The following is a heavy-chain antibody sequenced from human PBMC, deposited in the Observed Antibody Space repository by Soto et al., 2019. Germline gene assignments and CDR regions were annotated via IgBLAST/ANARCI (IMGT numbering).Heavy chain of an antibody. D-gene: IGHD4-17*01. V-gene: IGHV3-33*01. J-gene: IGHJ5*02. CDR2: IWYDGSNK. Sequence: GGSLRLSCAASGFTFSSYGMHWVRQAPGKGLEWVAVIWYDGSNKYYADSVKGRFTISRDKSKNTLYLQMNSLTTEDTAVYYCARDRPYGDANWFDPWGQGTLVTVSS. CDR1: GFTFSSYG. CDR3: ARDRPYGDANWFDP.